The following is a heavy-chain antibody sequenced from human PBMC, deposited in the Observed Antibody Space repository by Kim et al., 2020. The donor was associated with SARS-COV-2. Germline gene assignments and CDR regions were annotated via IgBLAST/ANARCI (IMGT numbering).Heavy chain of an antibody. Sequence: GGSLRLSCAASGFTFSSYAMSWVRQAPGKGLEWVSAISCSGGSTYYADSVKGRFTISRDNSKNTLYLQMNSLRAEDTAVYYCALNFEDSSSWSPYYYYYGMDVWGQGTTVTVSS. CDR1: GFTFSSYA. CDR2: ISCSGGST. V-gene: IGHV3-23*01. D-gene: IGHD6-13*01. J-gene: IGHJ6*02. CDR3: ALNFEDSSSWSPYYYYYGMDV.